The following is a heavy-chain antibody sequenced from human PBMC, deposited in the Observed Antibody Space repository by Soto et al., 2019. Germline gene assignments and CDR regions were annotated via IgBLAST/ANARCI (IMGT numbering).Heavy chain of an antibody. D-gene: IGHD3-22*01. CDR1: GYSISSGYY. Sequence: SETLSLTCAVSGYSISSGYYWGWIRQPPGKGLEWIRSIYHSGSTYYNPSLKSRVTISVDTSKNQFSLKLSSVTAADTAVYYCARVYYYDSSGYYSTFDYWGQGTLVTVSS. V-gene: IGHV4-38-2*01. CDR2: IYHSGST. CDR3: ARVYYYDSSGYYSTFDY. J-gene: IGHJ4*02.